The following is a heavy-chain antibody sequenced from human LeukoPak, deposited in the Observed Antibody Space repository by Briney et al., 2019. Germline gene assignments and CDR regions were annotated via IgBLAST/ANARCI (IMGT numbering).Heavy chain of an antibody. CDR2: IHPNSDGT. CDR3: ARGGGTVFGVVND. CDR1: GYTFTNYY. Sequence: ASVKVSCKASGYTFTNYYMHWVRQAPGQGLEWMGWIHPNSDGTNYAQKFQGRVTMTRDTSINTAYMDLSRLRSDDTAIYYCARGGGTVFGVVNDWGQGTLVTVSS. D-gene: IGHD3-3*01. J-gene: IGHJ4*02. V-gene: IGHV1-2*02.